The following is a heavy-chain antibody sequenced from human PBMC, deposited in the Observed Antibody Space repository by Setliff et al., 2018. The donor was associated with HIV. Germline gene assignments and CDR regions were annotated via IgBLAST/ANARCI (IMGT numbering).Heavy chain of an antibody. Sequence: GASVKVSCKASGYIFSSYAIAWVRQAPGQGLEWMGWISAYNGDTKYADNFQGRVTLTTDTSTSTGYMEVRSLKSDDTAMYYCARDSPSGLVFLKPLDHWGQGTRVTVSS. D-gene: IGHD3-9*01. CDR3: ARDSPSGLVFLKPLDH. J-gene: IGHJ4*02. V-gene: IGHV1-18*01. CDR2: ISAYNGDT. CDR1: GYIFSSYA.